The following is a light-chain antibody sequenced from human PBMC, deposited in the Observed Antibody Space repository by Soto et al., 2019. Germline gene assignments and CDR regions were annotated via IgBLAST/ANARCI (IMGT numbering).Light chain of an antibody. V-gene: IGKV3-20*01. J-gene: IGKJ4*01. CDR1: QSVGSSY. Sequence: EIVLTQSPGTLSLSPGDRATLSCRASQSVGSSYLAWYQQKPGQAPRLLIFGASSRATGIPDRFSGSGSGTDFTLTISRLETDDFAVYYCQQYGSSPLTFGGGTKVEIK. CDR3: QQYGSSPLT. CDR2: GAS.